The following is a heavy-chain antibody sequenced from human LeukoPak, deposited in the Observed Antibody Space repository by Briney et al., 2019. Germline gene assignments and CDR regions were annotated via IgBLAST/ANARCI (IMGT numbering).Heavy chain of an antibody. V-gene: IGHV3-53*04. CDR2: IYSGGST. CDR3: ASQPGHSSSWYASGY. J-gene: IGHJ4*02. CDR1: GFTVSSNY. Sequence: GGSLRLSCAASGFTVSSNYMSWVRQAPGKGLEWVSVIYSGGSTYYADSVKGRFTISRHNSKNTLYLQMNSLRAEDTAVYYCASQPGHSSSWYASGYWGQGTLVTASS. D-gene: IGHD6-13*01.